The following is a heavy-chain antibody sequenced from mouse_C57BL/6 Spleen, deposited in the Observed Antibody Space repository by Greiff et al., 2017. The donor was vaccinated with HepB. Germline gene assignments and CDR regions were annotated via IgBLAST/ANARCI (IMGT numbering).Heavy chain of an antibody. CDR1: GFTFSSYT. V-gene: IGHV5-9*01. Sequence: EVQGVESGGGLVKPGGSLKLSCAASGFTFSSYTMSWVRQTPEKRLEWVATISGGGGNSYYPDSVKGRFTISRDNAKNTLYLQMSSLRSEDTALYYCARNYGIPGYFDYWGQGTTLTVSS. D-gene: IGHD2-1*01. J-gene: IGHJ2*01. CDR3: ARNYGIPGYFDY. CDR2: ISGGGGNS.